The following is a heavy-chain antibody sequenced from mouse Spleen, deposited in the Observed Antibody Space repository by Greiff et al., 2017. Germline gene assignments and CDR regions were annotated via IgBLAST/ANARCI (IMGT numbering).Heavy chain of an antibody. CDR2: IDPNSGGT. D-gene: IGHD2-14*01. CDR3: ARFDRYDGDCYLDV. V-gene: IGHV1-72*01. CDR1: GYTFTSYW. J-gene: IGHJ1*01. Sequence: QVQLQQPGAELVKPAPSVYLTCKVSGYTFTSYWVHWVKQRPGRGLVWMGRIDPNSGGTRYNEKFKSKATLTVDKPSSTAYMQLSILTSDDSAVYYCARFDRYDGDCYLDVWGAGTSVTVSS.